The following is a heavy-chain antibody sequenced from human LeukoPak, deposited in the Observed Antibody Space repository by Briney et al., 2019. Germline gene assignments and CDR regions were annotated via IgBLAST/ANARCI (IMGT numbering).Heavy chain of an antibody. J-gene: IGHJ6*02. CDR2: IYYSGST. V-gene: IGHV4-39*07. CDR3: AREDLYYGSGSYVPYYYGMDV. CDR1: GGSISSSSYY. Sequence: SETLSLTFTVSGGSISSSSYYWGWIRQPPGKGLEWIGSIYYSGSTYYNPSLKSRVTISVDTSKNQFSLKLSSVTAADTAVYYCAREDLYYGSGSYVPYYYGMDVWGQGTTVTVSS. D-gene: IGHD3-10*01.